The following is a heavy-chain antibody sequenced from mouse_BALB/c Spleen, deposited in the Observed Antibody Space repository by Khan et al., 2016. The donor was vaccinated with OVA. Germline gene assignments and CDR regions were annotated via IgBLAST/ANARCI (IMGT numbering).Heavy chain of an antibody. CDR2: IGYSGST. CDR3: ARTARIKY. V-gene: IGHV3-1*02. CDR1: GYSITSGYG. D-gene: IGHD1-2*01. J-gene: IGHJ2*01. Sequence: EVKLEVSGPGLVKPSQSLSLTCTVTGYSITSGYGWNWIRQFPGNKLEWMGYIGYSGSTNYNPSLKSQISITRDTSKNQFFLQLNSVTTEDTATYYCARTARIKYWGQGTTLTVSS.